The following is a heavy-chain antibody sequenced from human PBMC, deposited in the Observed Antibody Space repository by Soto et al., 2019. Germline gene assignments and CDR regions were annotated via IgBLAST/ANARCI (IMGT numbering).Heavy chain of an antibody. CDR3: ARDLGSYGYFDY. CDR2: ISSSSSYT. CDR1: GFTFSDYY. D-gene: IGHD1-26*01. J-gene: IGHJ4*02. Sequence: LRLSCAASGFTFSDYYMSRIRQAPGKGLEWVSYISSSSSYTNYADSVKGRFTISRDNAKNSLYLQMNSLRAEDTAVYYCARDLGSYGYFDYWGQGTLVTVSS. V-gene: IGHV3-11*05.